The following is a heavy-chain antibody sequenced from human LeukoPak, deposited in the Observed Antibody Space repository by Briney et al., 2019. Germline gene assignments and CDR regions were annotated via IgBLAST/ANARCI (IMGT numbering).Heavy chain of an antibody. CDR2: IRNKANSYTT. CDR1: GFTVSDHY. Sequence: PGGSLRLSCAASGFTVSDHYMDWVRQAPGKGLEWVGLIRNKANSYTTEYVASVKGRFTISRDDSKSSLSLQMNGLKTEDTAMYYCASNVDIGVDVWGQGKMVTVSS. J-gene: IGHJ3*01. D-gene: IGHD5-12*01. CDR3: ASNVDIGVDV. V-gene: IGHV3-72*01.